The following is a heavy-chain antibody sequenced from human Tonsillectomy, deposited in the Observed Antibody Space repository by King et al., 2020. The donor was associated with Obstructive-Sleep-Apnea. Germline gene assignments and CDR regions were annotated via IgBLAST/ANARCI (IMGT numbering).Heavy chain of an antibody. V-gene: IGHV3-30*18. J-gene: IGHJ6*02. CDR1: GFTFSSYG. CDR2: VSYDGSNK. CDR3: AKDSGIAVADTYFYGMDV. Sequence: VQLVESGGGVVQPGRSLRLSCAASGFTFSSYGIHWVRQAPGKGLEWGAVVSYDGSNKYYADSVKGRLTLSRDNSKNTLYLQMNSLRAEDTAVYYCAKDSGIAVADTYFYGMDVWGQGTTVTVSS. D-gene: IGHD6-19*01.